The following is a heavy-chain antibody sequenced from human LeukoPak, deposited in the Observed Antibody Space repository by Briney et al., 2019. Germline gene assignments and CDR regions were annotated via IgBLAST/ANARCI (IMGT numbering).Heavy chain of an antibody. CDR1: GFTFSSYS. CDR3: ARDSYCSGGSCYLDY. J-gene: IGHJ4*02. Sequence: GGSLRLFCAASGFTFSSYSMNWVRQAPGKGLEWVSSISSSSSYIYYADSVKGRFTISRDNAKNSLYLQMNSLRAEDTAVYYCARDSYCSGGSCYLDYWGQGTLVTVSS. V-gene: IGHV3-21*01. D-gene: IGHD2-15*01. CDR2: ISSSSSYI.